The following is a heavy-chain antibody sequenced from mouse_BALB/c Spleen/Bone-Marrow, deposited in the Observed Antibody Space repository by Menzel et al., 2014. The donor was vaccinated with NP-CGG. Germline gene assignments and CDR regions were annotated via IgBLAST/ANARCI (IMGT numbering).Heavy chain of an antibody. CDR2: ISTGGTYT. D-gene: IGHD2-10*02. CDR3: SRGYGNCFDY. V-gene: IGHV5-6-4*01. J-gene: IGHJ2*01. CDR1: GFTFSSSI. Sequence: EVQLVESGGGLVKPGGSLKLSCSASGFTFSSSIMSWVRQTPEERLEWVATISTGGTYTYYPDSVKGRFTISRDNAKNTLYLQMSSLKSEDTAMYYCSRGYGNCFDYWGQGTTLTVSS.